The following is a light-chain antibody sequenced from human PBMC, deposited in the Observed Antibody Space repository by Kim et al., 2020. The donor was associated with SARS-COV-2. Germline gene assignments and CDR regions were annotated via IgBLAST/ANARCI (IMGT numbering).Light chain of an antibody. CDR3: QQYNDWPLLT. CDR1: QYISNY. CDR2: GAS. V-gene: IGKV3D-15*01. Sequence: EIVMTQSPATLSVSPGERATLSCRASQYISNYLAWYQVKPGQPPRLHIYGASARATGVTARYSGGGSGTEFTLTISSLQSEDFAVYYCQQYNDWPLLTFGGGTKVDIK. J-gene: IGKJ4*01.